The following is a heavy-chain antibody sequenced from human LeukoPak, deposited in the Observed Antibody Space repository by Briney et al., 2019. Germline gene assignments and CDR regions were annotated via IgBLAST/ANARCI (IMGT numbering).Heavy chain of an antibody. V-gene: IGHV1-18*01. CDR3: ASTVALGYYYGMDV. CDR2: ISAYNGNT. CDR1: GYAFSSYG. D-gene: IGHD4-23*01. J-gene: IGHJ6*02. Sequence: ASVKVSCKASGYAFSSYGIGWVRQAPGQGLEWMGWISAYNGNTNYAQKLQGRVTMATDTSTSTAYMELRSLRSDDTAVYYCASTVALGYYYGMDVWGQGTTVTVSS.